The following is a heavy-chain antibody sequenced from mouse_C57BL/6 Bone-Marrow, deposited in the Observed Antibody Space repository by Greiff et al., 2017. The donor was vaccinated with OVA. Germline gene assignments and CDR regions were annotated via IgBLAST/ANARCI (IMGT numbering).Heavy chain of an antibody. CDR1: GYTFTSYW. J-gene: IGHJ1*03. V-gene: IGHV1-72*01. Sequence: QVHVKQPGAELVKPGASVKLSCKASGYTFTSYWMHWVKQRPGRGLAWIGRIDPNSGGTKYNEKFKSKATLTVDTPSSTAYMQLCSLTSEVSAVYYCARSTAVVSAYWYFDVWGTGTTVTVSS. D-gene: IGHD1-1*01. CDR3: ARSTAVVSAYWYFDV. CDR2: IDPNSGGT.